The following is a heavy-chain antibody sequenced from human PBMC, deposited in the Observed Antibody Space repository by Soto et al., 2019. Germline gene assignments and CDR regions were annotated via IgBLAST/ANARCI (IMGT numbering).Heavy chain of an antibody. CDR3: AHVPHLVGYFYYYMDV. Sequence: QVQLLQSGAEVKRPGASVKVSCKASGYTFTNYGITWVRQAPGQGLEWMGWIGPYNGNTHYTQRLQGRVTMTTDTTTNSAYIDQRGLRSDDTAVYDWAHVPHLVGYFYYYMDVWGTGTTVTVSS. CDR1: GYTFTNYG. V-gene: IGHV1-18*01. D-gene: IGHD6-6*01. J-gene: IGHJ6*03. CDR2: IGPYNGNT.